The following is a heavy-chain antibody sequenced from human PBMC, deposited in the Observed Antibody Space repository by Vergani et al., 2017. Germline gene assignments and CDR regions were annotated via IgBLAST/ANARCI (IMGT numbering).Heavy chain of an antibody. CDR1: GFDFSQAW. CDR2: SKPKTEGGTT. V-gene: IGHV3-15*05. CDR3: WDTNYANSWDF. J-gene: IGHJ4*02. D-gene: IGHD2-8*01. Sequence: VNLVGSGGGVVQPGGSLRLSCQVSGFDFSQAWMNWVRQSPGKGLEYIGLSKPKTEGGTTHYNAAMKGRVTISRDDSKSVLFLEMTNLAPEDTAVYYCWDTNYANSWDFWGQGSLVTVSS.